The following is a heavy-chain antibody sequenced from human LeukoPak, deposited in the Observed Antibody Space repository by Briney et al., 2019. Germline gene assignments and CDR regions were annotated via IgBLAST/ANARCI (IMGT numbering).Heavy chain of an antibody. V-gene: IGHV3-30*18. CDR1: GFIFSTYS. CDR2: ISYDGSNK. Sequence: SGGSLRLSCTASGFIFSTYSMIWVRQAPGKGLEWVAVISYDGSNKYYADSVKGRFTISRDNSKNTLYLQMNSLRAEDTAVYYCAKDSAYSYGSAGSYFDYWGQGTLVTVSS. CDR3: AKDSAYSYGSAGSYFDY. D-gene: IGHD5-18*01. J-gene: IGHJ4*02.